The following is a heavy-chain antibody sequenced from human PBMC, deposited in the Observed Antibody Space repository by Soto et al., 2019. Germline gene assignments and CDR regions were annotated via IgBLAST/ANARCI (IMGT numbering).Heavy chain of an antibody. CDR1: GGSISSGGDY. CDR3: ARSLGVRFLEWLSMDV. D-gene: IGHD3-3*01. J-gene: IGHJ6*02. Sequence: SETLSLTCTVSGGSISSGGDYWSWIRQHPGKGLEWIGYIYYSGSTYCNPSLKSRVTISVDTSKNQFSLKLSSVTAADTAVYYCARSLGVRFLEWLSMDVWGQGTTVTVSS. CDR2: IYYSGST. V-gene: IGHV4-31*03.